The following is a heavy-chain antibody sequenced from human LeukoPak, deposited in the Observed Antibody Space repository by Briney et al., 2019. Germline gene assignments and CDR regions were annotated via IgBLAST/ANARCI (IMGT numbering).Heavy chain of an antibody. CDR3: ARAYCSSTSCYKGWFDP. J-gene: IGHJ5*02. D-gene: IGHD2-2*02. CDR2: IYYSGST. V-gene: IGHV4-39*07. Sequence: PSETLSLICSVSGGSISSSSYYWGWIRQPPGKGLEWIGSIYYSGSTYYNPSLKSRVTISVDTSKNQFSLKLSSVTAADTAVYYCARAYCSSTSCYKGWFDPWGQGTLVTVSS. CDR1: GGSISSSSYY.